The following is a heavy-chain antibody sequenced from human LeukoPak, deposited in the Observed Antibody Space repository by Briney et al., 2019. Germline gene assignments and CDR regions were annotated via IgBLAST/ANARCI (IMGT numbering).Heavy chain of an antibody. CDR3: ARAAIEVINNWLDP. CDR1: GYTFTKYA. J-gene: IGHJ5*02. CDR2: ININTGHP. V-gene: IGHV7-4-1*02. D-gene: IGHD2/OR15-2a*01. Sequence: GASVKVSCKASGYTFTKYAMNWVRQVPGQGLEWMGWININTGHPTYAQGFTGRFVFSLDTSASTAYLQISSLKSEDTAVYYCARAAIEVINNWLDPWGQGTLVTVSS.